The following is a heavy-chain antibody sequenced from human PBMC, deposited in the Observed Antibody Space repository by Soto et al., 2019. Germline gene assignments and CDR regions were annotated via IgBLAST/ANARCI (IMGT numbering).Heavy chain of an antibody. CDR1: GFSFRNYA. D-gene: IGHD3-10*01. V-gene: IGHV3-23*01. Sequence: PGGSLRLSCEASGFSFRNYAMSWVRQDPGKGLEWVSAIGGSGGSTYYADSVKGRFTISRDISKNILYVQMNSLRSEDTAVYYCAKDTGADYWGQGTVVTVSS. J-gene: IGHJ4*02. CDR3: AKDTGADY. CDR2: IGGSGGST.